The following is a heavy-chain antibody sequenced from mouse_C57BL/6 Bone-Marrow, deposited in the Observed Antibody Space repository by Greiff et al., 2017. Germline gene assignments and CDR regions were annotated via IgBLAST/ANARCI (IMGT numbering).Heavy chain of an antibody. V-gene: IGHV3-1*01. CDR2: ISYSGST. Sequence: EVQGVESGPGMVKPSQSLSLTCTVTGYSITSGYDWHWIRHFPGNKLEWMGYISYSGSTNYNPSLKSRISITHDTSKNHFFLKLNSVTTEDTATYDCARGGATRDFDYWGQGTTLTVSS. CDR1: GYSITSGYD. CDR3: ARGGATRDFDY. J-gene: IGHJ2*01. D-gene: IGHD6-1*01.